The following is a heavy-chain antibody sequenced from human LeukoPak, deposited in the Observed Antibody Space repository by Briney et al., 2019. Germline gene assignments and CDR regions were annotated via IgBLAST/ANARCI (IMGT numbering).Heavy chain of an antibody. CDR1: GYTFTSYY. CDR3: ARGRLLDFLLDY. J-gene: IGHJ4*02. CDR2: INPSGGST. Sequence: ASVKVSCKASGYTFTSYYIHWVRQAPGQGLEWMGIINPSGGSTNYAQKFQGRVTMTRDTSTNTVYMELSSLRAEDTAVYYCARGRLLDFLLDYWGQGTLVTVSS. D-gene: IGHD3-10*01. V-gene: IGHV1-46*01.